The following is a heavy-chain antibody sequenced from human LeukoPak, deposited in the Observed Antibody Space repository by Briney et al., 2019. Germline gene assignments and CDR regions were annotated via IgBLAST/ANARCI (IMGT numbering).Heavy chain of an antibody. J-gene: IGHJ5*02. D-gene: IGHD1-26*01. V-gene: IGHV3-11*04. CDR1: GFTFSDYY. Sequence: PGGSLRPSCAASGFTFSDYYMSWIRQAPGKGLEWVSYISSSGSIIYYADSVKGRLTISRDNAKNSLYLQMNSLSAEDTAVYYCARDRPYSGSYPLFDPWGQGTLVTVSS. CDR2: ISSSGSII. CDR3: ARDRPYSGSYPLFDP.